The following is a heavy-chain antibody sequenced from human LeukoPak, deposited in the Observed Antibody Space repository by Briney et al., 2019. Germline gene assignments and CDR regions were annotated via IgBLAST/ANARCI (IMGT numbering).Heavy chain of an antibody. Sequence: SETLSLTCTVSGCSISSYYWSWIRQRAGKGLEWIGRIYTSGSTNYNPSLKSRVTMSVETSKNQFSLKLSSVTAADTAVYYCAREPQYYYYGMDVWGQGTTVTVSS. CDR1: GCSISSYY. J-gene: IGHJ6*02. V-gene: IGHV4-4*07. CDR3: AREPQYYYYGMDV. CDR2: IYTSGST.